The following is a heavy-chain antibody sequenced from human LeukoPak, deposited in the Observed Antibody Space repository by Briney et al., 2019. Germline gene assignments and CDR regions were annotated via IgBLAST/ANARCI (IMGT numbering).Heavy chain of an antibody. Sequence: GGSLRLSCAASGFTVSNKYMTWVRQVPGKGLEWVSLIYSDGRTYYADSVKGRCTISRDNSKNTLYLQMNSLRAEDAAVYYCAKAPLGRCTGAICYCFDYWGQGTLVTVSS. CDR3: AKAPLGRCTGAICYCFDY. J-gene: IGHJ4*02. V-gene: IGHV3-53*01. CDR2: IYSDGRT. CDR1: GFTVSNKY. D-gene: IGHD2-15*01.